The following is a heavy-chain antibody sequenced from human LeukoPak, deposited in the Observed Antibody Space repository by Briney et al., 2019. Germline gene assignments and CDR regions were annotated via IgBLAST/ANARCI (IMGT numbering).Heavy chain of an antibody. Sequence: PSETLSLTCTVSGGSVSPYFWSWIRQPPGKGLEWIGYISYTGSTNYNPSLKSRVTISVDTSKNQFSLQLTSVTAADTAVYYCARDDYRGVTNFDPWGQGTLVTVSS. J-gene: IGHJ5*02. CDR1: GGSVSPYF. CDR3: ARDDYRGVTNFDP. D-gene: IGHD3-10*01. CDR2: ISYTGST. V-gene: IGHV4-59*02.